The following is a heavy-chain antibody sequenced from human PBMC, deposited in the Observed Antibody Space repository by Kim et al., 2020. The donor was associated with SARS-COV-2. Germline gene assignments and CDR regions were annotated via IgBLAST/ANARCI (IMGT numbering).Heavy chain of an antibody. CDR1: GFSINTGFF. Sequence: SETLSLTCTVSGFSINTGFFWGWIRQPPGKGLQWIGSIYFSGEIHYHPSLTGRASLSVDTANNQFSLRLRSVTAADTAIYYCVRVDGGYCRGTTCYDS. J-gene: IGHJ5*01. D-gene: IGHD2-15*01. V-gene: IGHV4-38-2*02. CDR3: VRVDGGYCRGTTCYDS. CDR2: IYFSGEI.